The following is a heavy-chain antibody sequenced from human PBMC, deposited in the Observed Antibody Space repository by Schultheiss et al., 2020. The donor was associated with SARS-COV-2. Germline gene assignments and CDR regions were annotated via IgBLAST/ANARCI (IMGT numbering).Heavy chain of an antibody. V-gene: IGHV3-15*01. D-gene: IGHD6-19*01. CDR3: TTRSSGWTGDHYFDY. J-gene: IGHJ4*02. CDR1: GFTFSSYS. CDR2: IKSKTDGGTT. Sequence: GGSLRLSCAASGFTFSSYSMNWVRQAPGKGLEWVGRIKSKTDGGTTDYAAPVKGRFTISRDDSKNTLYLQMNSLKTEDTAVYYCTTRSSGWTGDHYFDYWGQGTLVTVSS.